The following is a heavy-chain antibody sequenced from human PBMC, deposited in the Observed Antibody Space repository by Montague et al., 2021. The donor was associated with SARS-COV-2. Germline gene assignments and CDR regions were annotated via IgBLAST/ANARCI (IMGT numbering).Heavy chain of an antibody. CDR3: ARWDPQTLTLIGLRGKSASDY. Sequence: SETLSLTCAVYGGSSSGYYWTWVRQSPGKGLEWIAEINHSGATNYNFNPSLRSRVTISVDTSKSQFSLKLSSVTAADTGVYYCARWDPQTLTLIGLRGKSASDYWGQGTLVTVS. V-gene: IGHV4-34*01. CDR1: GGSSSGYY. D-gene: IGHD4-23*01. CDR2: INHSGAT. J-gene: IGHJ4*02.